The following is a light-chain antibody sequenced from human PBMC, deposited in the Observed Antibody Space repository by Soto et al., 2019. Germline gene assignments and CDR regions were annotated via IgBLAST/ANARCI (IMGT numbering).Light chain of an antibody. CDR3: ASWDDSMNIPV. CDR2: SNN. CDR1: SSNIGSNT. Sequence: QSVLTQPPSASGTPGQRVTISCSGSSSNIGSNTLNWYQQLPGTAPKLLIYSNNQRPSVVPDLFSGSKSGSSASLAISGLHSEDEGDYYCASWDDSMNIPVFGGGTKLTV. J-gene: IGLJ2*01. V-gene: IGLV1-44*01.